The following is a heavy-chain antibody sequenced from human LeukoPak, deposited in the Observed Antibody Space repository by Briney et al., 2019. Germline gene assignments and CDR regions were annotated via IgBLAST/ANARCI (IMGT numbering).Heavy chain of an antibody. CDR2: ISSSSSYI. D-gene: IGHD1-26*01. CDR3: ARDWDGSGSYFDY. Sequence: GGSLRLSCAASGFTFSSYSMNWVRQAPGKGLEWVSSISSSSSYIYYADSVKGRFTISRDNAKSSLYLQMNSLRAEDTAVYYCARDWDGSGSYFDYWGQGTLVTVSS. J-gene: IGHJ4*02. CDR1: GFTFSSYS. V-gene: IGHV3-21*01.